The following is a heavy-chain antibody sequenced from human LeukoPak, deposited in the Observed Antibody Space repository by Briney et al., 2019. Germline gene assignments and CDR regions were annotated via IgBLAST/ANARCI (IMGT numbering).Heavy chain of an antibody. Sequence: ASVKVSCKASGYTFTSYDINWVRQATGQGLEWMGWMNPNSGNTGYAQKFQGRVTMTRNTSISTAYRELSSLRSEDTAVYYCARGRSRQWLVKSNDWFDPWGQGTLVTVSS. CDR1: GYTFTSYD. CDR3: ARGRSRQWLVKSNDWFDP. J-gene: IGHJ5*02. V-gene: IGHV1-8*01. CDR2: MNPNSGNT. D-gene: IGHD6-19*01.